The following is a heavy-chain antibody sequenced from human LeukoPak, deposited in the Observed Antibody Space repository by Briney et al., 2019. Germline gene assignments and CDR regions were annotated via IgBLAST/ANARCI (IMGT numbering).Heavy chain of an antibody. CDR3: ARTYYSNYVHYFDY. CDR1: GFTFSNYG. D-gene: IGHD4-11*01. Sequence: GESLTLSCAASGFTFSNYGIHWVRQAPSKGLEWVAVISHDGSNEFYADSVKGRFTISRDSSKNTLYLQMNSLRAEDTAVYFCARTYYSNYVHYFDYWGQGTLVTVSS. CDR2: ISHDGSNE. V-gene: IGHV3-30*03. J-gene: IGHJ4*02.